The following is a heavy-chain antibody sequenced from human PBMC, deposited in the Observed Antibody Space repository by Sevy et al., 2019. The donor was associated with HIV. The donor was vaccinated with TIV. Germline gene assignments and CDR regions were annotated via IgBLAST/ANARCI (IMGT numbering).Heavy chain of an antibody. Sequence: GGSLRLSCAASGXXFSNAWMSWVRQAPGKGLEWVGHIKSKTEGGTTDYAAPVKGRFTISRDDSKNTLHLQMNSLKPEDTAVYFCTTGGSXLKXWXQRTLVTVSS. CDR3: TTGGSXLKX. CDR1: GXXFSNAW. V-gene: IGHV3-15*01. J-gene: IGHJ4*02. D-gene: IGHD2-21*01. CDR2: IKSKTEGGTT.